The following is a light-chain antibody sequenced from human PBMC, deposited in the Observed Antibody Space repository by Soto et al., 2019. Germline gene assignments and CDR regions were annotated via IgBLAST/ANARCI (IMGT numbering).Light chain of an antibody. CDR1: SNDVGGYNF. V-gene: IGLV2-11*01. CDR2: DVT. Sequence: QSALTQPRSVSGSPGHSVTISCTGTSNDVGGYNFVSWYQHRPGKAPKLMISDVTNRPSGVPDRFSGSKSGNTASLTISGLQAEDEADYYCCSYAGSYTVVFGGGTKVTVL. CDR3: CSYAGSYTVV. J-gene: IGLJ3*02.